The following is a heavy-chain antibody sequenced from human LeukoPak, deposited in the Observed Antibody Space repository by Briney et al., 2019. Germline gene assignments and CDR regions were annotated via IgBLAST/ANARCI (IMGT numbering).Heavy chain of an antibody. CDR2: IKQDGSEK. CDR3: ASTQTFDY. Sequence: GGSLRLSCAASGFTFSNYWMSWVRQAPGKGLEWVANIKQDGSEKYYADSVKGRFTISRDNAKSSLCLQLNSLRVEDTAVYHCASTQTFDYWGQGTLVTVPS. V-gene: IGHV3-7*05. J-gene: IGHJ4*02. CDR1: GFTFSNYW.